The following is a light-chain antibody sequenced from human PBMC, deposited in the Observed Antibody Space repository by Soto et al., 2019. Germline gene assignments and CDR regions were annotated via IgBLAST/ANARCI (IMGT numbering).Light chain of an antibody. J-gene: IGKJ1*01. Sequence: LSRQDPGTLSLSPGXXATLSXRASQSVSRSYLAWYQQKPVQAPRLLIYGASSRATGMPDRFRGSGNGTDVTGILSRLESEDFAVYYCQKYTTARTFAHGTKVDIK. CDR1: QSVSRSY. CDR2: GAS. V-gene: IGKV3-20*01. CDR3: QKYTTART.